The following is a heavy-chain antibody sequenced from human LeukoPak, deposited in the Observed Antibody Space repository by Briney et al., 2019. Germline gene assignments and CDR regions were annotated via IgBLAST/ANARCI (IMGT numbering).Heavy chain of an antibody. V-gene: IGHV3-30*02. CDR1: GFTFSSYG. J-gene: IGHJ4*02. CDR3: AKETPYCSSTSCYTTPSFDY. Sequence: GGSLRLSCAASGFTFSSYGMHWVRQAPGKGLEWVAFIRYDGSNKYYADSVKGRFTISRDNSKNTLYLQMNSLRAEDTAVYYCAKETPYCSSTSCYTTPSFDYWGQGTLVTVSS. CDR2: IRYDGSNK. D-gene: IGHD2-2*02.